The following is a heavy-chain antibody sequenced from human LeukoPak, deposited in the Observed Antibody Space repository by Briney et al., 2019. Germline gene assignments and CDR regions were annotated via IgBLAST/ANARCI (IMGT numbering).Heavy chain of an antibody. V-gene: IGHV3-48*02. CDR2: ISSSSSTI. Sequence: PGGSLRLSCAASGFTFNSFSMNWVRQAPGKGLEWVSYISSSSSTIYYADSVKGRFTISRDNAKNSLYLQMNSLRDEDTAVYYCARVLVRDGYNYDAFDIWGQGTMVTVSS. CDR1: GFTFNSFS. CDR3: ARVLVRDGYNYDAFDI. D-gene: IGHD5-24*01. J-gene: IGHJ3*02.